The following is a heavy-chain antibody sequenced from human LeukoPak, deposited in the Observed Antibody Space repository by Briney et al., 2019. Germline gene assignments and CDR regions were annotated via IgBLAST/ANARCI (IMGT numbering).Heavy chain of an antibody. V-gene: IGHV3-74*03. Sequence: GGSLRLSCAASGFTFSSYWMHWVRQAPGKGPVWVSRINSDGTGTMYADSVKGRFTISRDNAKNTLYLQMNSLRAEDTAVYYCARDVRYFDWLFDYWGQGTLVTVSS. J-gene: IGHJ4*02. D-gene: IGHD3-9*01. CDR3: ARDVRYFDWLFDY. CDR1: GFTFSSYW. CDR2: INSDGTGT.